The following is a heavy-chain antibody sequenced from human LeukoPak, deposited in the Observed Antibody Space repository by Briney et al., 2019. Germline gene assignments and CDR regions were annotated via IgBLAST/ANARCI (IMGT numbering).Heavy chain of an antibody. CDR3: ASARHGDYVWDY. D-gene: IGHD4-17*01. V-gene: IGHV5-51*01. J-gene: IGHJ4*02. CDR1: GYGFTYW. CDR2: IYSGDSHT. Sequence: GESLKISCKGSGYGFTYWIGWVRQVPGKGLEWMGIIYSGDSHTKYSPSFQGRVTISADKSISTAYLQWSSLEASDTAMYYCASARHGDYVWDYWGQGTLVTVSS.